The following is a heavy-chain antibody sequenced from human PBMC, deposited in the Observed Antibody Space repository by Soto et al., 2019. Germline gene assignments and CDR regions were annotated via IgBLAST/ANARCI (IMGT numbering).Heavy chain of an antibody. CDR2: INHSGST. J-gene: IGHJ4*02. CDR3: AREGNLGRRPQPLDF. V-gene: IGHV4-34*01. CDR1: GGSFSGYY. D-gene: IGHD1-1*01. Sequence: SETLSLTCAVYGGSFSGYYWNWIRQPPGKGLEWIGEINHSGSTNYNPSLKSRVTISVDTSKNQFSLKLNSVTAADTAKYFCAREGNLGRRPQPLDFWGQGILVTLSS.